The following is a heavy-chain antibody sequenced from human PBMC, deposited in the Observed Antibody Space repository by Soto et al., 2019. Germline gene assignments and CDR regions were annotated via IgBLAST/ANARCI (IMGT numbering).Heavy chain of an antibody. J-gene: IGHJ4*02. Sequence: LRLSCAASGFAFSTFAMTWVRQAPGKGLEWVAAIIVSGNNAYYADSVKGRFTISRDNSQNSVFLQMSSLRADDTAVYYCARDQLRPGILYSLGVLLPEYGLWGQGTLVTVSS. D-gene: IGHD3-22*01. CDR1: GFAFSTFA. CDR3: ARDQLRPGILYSLGVLLPEYGL. CDR2: IIVSGNNA. V-gene: IGHV3-23*01.